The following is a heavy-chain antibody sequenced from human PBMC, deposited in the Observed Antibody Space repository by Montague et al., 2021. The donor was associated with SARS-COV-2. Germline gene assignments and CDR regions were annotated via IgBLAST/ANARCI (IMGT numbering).Heavy chain of an antibody. D-gene: IGHD3-3*01. V-gene: IGHV3-48*04. CDR2: ISSSSSTI. CDR1: GFTFSSYS. CDR3: ARGPFITIFGMVIICGMDV. Sequence: SLRLSCAASGFTFSSYSMNWVRQAPGKGLEWVSYISSSSSTIYYADSVKGRSTISRDNAKNSLYLQMNSLRAEDTAVYYCARGPFITIFGMVIICGMDVWGQGTTVTVSS. J-gene: IGHJ6*02.